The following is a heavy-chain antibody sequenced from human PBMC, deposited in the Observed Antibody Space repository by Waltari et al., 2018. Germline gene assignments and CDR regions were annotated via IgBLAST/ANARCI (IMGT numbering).Heavy chain of an antibody. J-gene: IGHJ5*02. D-gene: IGHD3-3*01. CDR2: IYYTGDT. Sequence: QLRLQESGPGLVKASETLSLTCIVSGGYISSSPYYWGWVRQPPGKGLEWIGSIYYTGDTYYSPSLKRRVTISVDTSTNQFSLKLASATAADTAMYFCARDAAMIFGEVNPKNNWFDPWGQGALVTVSS. CDR3: ARDAAMIFGEVNPKNNWFDP. CDR1: GGYISSSPYY. V-gene: IGHV4-39*07.